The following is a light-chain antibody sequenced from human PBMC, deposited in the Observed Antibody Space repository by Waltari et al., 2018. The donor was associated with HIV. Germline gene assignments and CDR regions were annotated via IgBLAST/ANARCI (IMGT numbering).Light chain of an antibody. CDR2: EVN. CDR3: SSYTTTSFLI. J-gene: IGLJ2*01. Sequence: QSALTQPASVSGSPGQSITISCTGTSSDIGVYDSVSWYQQPPGKAPKLIIYEVNNRPSGVSNRFSGSKSGNTASLSISGLQAEDEADYHCSSYTTTSFLIFGGGTKLTVL. CDR1: SSDIGVYDS. V-gene: IGLV2-14*01.